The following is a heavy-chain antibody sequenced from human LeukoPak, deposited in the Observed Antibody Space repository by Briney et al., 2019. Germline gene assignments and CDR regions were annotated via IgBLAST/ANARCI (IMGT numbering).Heavy chain of an antibody. V-gene: IGHV1-69*06. D-gene: IGHD3-10*01. CDR3: ARGPWAMVRANYAFDI. J-gene: IGHJ3*02. CDR1: GGTFSSYA. Sequence: GASVKVSCKASGGTFSSYAISWVRQAPGQGLEWMGGIIPIFGTANYAQKFQGRVTITADKSTSTAYMELSSLRSEDTAVYYCARGPWAMVRANYAFDIWGQGTMVTVSS. CDR2: IIPIFGTA.